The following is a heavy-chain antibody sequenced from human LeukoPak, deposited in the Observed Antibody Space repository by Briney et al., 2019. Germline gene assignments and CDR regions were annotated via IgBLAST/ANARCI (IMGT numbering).Heavy chain of an antibody. CDR2: ISGSGGTP. D-gene: IGHD2-8*01. Sequence: GGSLRLSCAVSGFTFTSYAMTWVRQAPGKGLEWVASISGSGGTPHYPDSVKGRFTISRDNSKNTLFLELSSLRVEDTGSYYCAKGNDIVLMLYAENWLDAWGQGTLVTVSS. CDR3: AKGNDIVLMLYAENWLDA. CDR1: GFTFTSYA. J-gene: IGHJ5*02. V-gene: IGHV3-23*01.